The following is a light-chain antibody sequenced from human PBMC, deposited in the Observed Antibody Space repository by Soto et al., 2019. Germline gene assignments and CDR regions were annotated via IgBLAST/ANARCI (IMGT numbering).Light chain of an antibody. CDR2: AAS. CDR3: QTYDKAPWT. CDR1: RGIYTH. Sequence: DIQMTQSPSSLSASVGDRVTITCRASRGIYTHLAWYQQKPGNAPKLLIYAASTLQSEVPSRFSASGSGTDFILSISALQSEDVGTYFCQTYDKAPWTFGPGTRV. J-gene: IGKJ1*01. V-gene: IGKV1-27*01.